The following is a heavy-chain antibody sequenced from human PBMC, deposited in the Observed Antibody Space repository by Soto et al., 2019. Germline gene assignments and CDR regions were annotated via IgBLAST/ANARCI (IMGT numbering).Heavy chain of an antibody. CDR3: AREYGSGSSPPWFDP. CDR1: GFTFDDCG. J-gene: IGHJ5*02. D-gene: IGHD3-10*01. CDR2: VNSNGDRS. Sequence: EVQLVESGGGVVWPGGSLRLSCAASGFTFDDCGMSWVRQVPGKGLEWISGVNSNGDRSGYADSVKGRFTISRDNAKNSLYLQMNSLRVEDTALYHCAREYGSGSSPPWFDPWGQGTLVTVSS. V-gene: IGHV3-20*01.